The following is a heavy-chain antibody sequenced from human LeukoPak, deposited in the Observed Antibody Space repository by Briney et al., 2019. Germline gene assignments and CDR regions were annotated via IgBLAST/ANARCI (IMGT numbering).Heavy chain of an antibody. J-gene: IGHJ4*02. CDR2: ISYDGSNK. D-gene: IGHD1-26*01. CDR3: ARGLVGATTSYFDY. CDR1: GFTFSSYA. Sequence: GGSLRLSCAASGFTFSSYAMHWVRQAPGKGLEWVAVISYDGSNKYYADSVKGRFTISRDNSKNTLYLQMNSLRAEDTAVYYCARGLVGATTSYFDYWGQGTLVTVSS. V-gene: IGHV3-30-3*01.